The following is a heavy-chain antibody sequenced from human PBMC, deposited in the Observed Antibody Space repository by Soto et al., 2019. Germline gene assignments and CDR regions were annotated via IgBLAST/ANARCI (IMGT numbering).Heavy chain of an antibody. CDR2: IYHSGST. D-gene: IGHD1-26*01. CDR1: GCSISVGGYS. Sequence: TLSLPCPVSGCSISVGGYSWRWIRQPPGKGLEWIGYIYHSGSTYYNPSLKSRVTISVDRSKNQFSLKLSSVTAADTAVYYCARVPLLWGQGTLVTVSS. CDR3: ARVPLL. V-gene: IGHV4-30-2*01. J-gene: IGHJ4*02.